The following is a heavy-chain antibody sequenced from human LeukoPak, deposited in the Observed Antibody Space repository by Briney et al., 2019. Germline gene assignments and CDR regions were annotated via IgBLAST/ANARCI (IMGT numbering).Heavy chain of an antibody. CDR3: ARDGPTSTSDSGGSFDY. Sequence: GGSLRLSCAASGFTFSSYWMSWVRQAPGKGLEWVANIKQDGSEKYYVDSVKGRFTISRDNAKNSLYLQMNSLRAEDTAVYYCARDGPTSTSDSGGSFDYWGQGTLVTVSS. CDR2: IKQDGSEK. J-gene: IGHJ4*02. D-gene: IGHD2-15*01. CDR1: GFTFSSYW. V-gene: IGHV3-7*01.